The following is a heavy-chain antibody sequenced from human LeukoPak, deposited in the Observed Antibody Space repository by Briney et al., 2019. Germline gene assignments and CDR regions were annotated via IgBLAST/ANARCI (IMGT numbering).Heavy chain of an antibody. J-gene: IGHJ4*02. D-gene: IGHD6-13*01. CDR1: GFTFSSYW. V-gene: IGHV3-74*01. CDR3: ARLPIAAAGNY. Sequence: GGSLRLSCAASGFTFSSYWMHWVRQAPGKGLMWVSRINSDGSSTSYADSVKGRFTISRDNAKNTLYLQMNSLRAEDTAVYYCARLPIAAAGNYWGQGTLVTVSS. CDR2: INSDGSST.